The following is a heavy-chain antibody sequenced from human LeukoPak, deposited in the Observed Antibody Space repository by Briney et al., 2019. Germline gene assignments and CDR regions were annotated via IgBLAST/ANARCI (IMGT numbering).Heavy chain of an antibody. CDR2: IYYSGST. V-gene: IGHV4-30-4*01. CDR3: ARERITMVRGVIPTGMDV. D-gene: IGHD3-10*01. J-gene: IGHJ6*02. CDR1: GGSISSGDYY. Sequence: SETLSLTCTVSGGSISSGDYYWSWLRQPPGKGLEWIGYIYYSGSTYYNPSLKSRVTISVDTSKNQFSLKLSSVTAADTAVYYCARERITMVRGVIPTGMDVWGQGTTVTVSS.